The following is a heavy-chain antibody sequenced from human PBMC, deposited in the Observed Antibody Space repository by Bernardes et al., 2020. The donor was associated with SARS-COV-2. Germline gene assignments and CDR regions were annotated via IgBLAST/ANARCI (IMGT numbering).Heavy chain of an antibody. CDR3: TRGYDFWSGNYVVDYYGLDV. J-gene: IGHJ6*02. D-gene: IGHD3-3*01. Sequence: GGSLRLSCTASGFTFGDYAMSWVRQAPGKGLEWVGFIRSKAYGGTTEYAASVKGRFTISRDDSKSIAYLQMNSLKAEDTAVYYCTRGYDFWSGNYVVDYYGLDVWGQGTTVTVSS. V-gene: IGHV3-49*04. CDR2: IRSKAYGGTT. CDR1: GFTFGDYA.